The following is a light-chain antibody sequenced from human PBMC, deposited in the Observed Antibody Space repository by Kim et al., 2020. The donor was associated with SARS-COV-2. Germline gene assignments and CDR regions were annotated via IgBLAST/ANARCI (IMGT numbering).Light chain of an antibody. CDR1: KLGNKY. Sequence: VSPGQTASITCSGDKLGNKYACWYQQKPGQSPVLVIYQDSKRPSGIPERFSGSNSGNTATLTISGTQAMDEADYYCQAWDSSTVVFGGGTQLTVL. CDR3: QAWDSSTVV. J-gene: IGLJ2*01. V-gene: IGLV3-1*01. CDR2: QDS.